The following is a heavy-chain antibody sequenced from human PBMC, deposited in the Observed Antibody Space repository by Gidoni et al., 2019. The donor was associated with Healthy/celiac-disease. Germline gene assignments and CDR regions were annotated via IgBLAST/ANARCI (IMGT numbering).Heavy chain of an antibody. CDR1: GYTFTNYG. Sequence: QVQRGQAGAEVRKPGASVKVSCKASGYTFTNYGFNWVRQDPGPGLEWMGWVGADNDETKSAENLPVRVTMTTDTSTSTAYMELRGLRSDVTATYSCARDVLGWSSAWYVGGYWGQGTLVTVSS. J-gene: IGHJ4*02. D-gene: IGHD6-19*01. CDR3: ARDVLGWSSAWYVGGY. V-gene: IGHV1-18*04. CDR2: VGADNDET.